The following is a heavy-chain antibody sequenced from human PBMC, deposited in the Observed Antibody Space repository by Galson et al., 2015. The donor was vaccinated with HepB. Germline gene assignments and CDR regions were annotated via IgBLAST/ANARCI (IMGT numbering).Heavy chain of an antibody. CDR2: ITSSGGST. V-gene: IGHV3-23*01. D-gene: IGHD4-23*01. CDR3: AKAVVTTYHDAFDI. CDR1: GFTFSNYV. J-gene: IGHJ3*02. Sequence: SLRLSCAASGFTFSNYVMSWVRQAPGKGLEWDSGITSSGGSTYYSDSVKGRFTISRDNSKNTLYLQMNSLRAEDTAVYYCAKAVVTTYHDAFDIWGQGTMVTVSS.